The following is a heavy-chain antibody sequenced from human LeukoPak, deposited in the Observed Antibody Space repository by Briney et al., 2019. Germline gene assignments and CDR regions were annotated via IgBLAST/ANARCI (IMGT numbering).Heavy chain of an antibody. V-gene: IGHV4-34*01. Sequence: PSETLSLTCAVYGGSFSGYYCTWIRQPPGKGLEWIGEINHSGSTNYNPSLKSRVTISLDTSKNQFSLKLSSVTAADTAVYYCARGPGELRKNWFDPWAREPWSPSPQ. CDR2: INHSGST. CDR3: ARGPGELRKNWFDP. D-gene: IGHD1-7*01. CDR1: GGSFSGYY. J-gene: IGHJ5*02.